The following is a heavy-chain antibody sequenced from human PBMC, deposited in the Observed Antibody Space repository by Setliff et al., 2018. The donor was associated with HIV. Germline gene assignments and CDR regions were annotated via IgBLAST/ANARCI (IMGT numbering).Heavy chain of an antibody. CDR2: ISYDGNKK. J-gene: IGHJ6*02. CDR1: GFTFSPYW. D-gene: IGHD6-13*01. V-gene: IGHV3-30*03. CDR3: ARDCRVGWVFTYGMDV. Sequence: PGGSLRLSCAASGFTFSPYWMHWVRQAPGKGLEWVAFISYDGNKKYYAVSVKGRFTISRDSSKNTLFLQMNSLRPEDTAVYYCARDCRVGWVFTYGMDVWGQGTLVTVSS.